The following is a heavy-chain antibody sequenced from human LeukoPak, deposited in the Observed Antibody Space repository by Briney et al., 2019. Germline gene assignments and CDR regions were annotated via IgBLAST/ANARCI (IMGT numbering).Heavy chain of an antibody. V-gene: IGHV1-69*13. CDR1: GGTFSNYA. D-gene: IGHD2-2*01. J-gene: IGHJ4*02. CDR2: FIPMFASTTV. CDR3: ARELIVVVPAAIIQHFDY. Sequence: SVKVSCKASGGTFSNYAISWLRQAPGQGLEWVGGFIPMFASTTVDYAQKFRGRVTITADESTSTVYMELSSLRSEDTAVYYCARELIVVVPAAIIQHFDYWGQGTLVTVSS.